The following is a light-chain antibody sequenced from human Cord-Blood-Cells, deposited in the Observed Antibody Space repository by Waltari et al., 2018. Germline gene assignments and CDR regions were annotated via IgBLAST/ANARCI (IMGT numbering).Light chain of an antibody. CDR3: AAWDDSLNGYV. J-gene: IGLJ1*01. V-gene: IGLV1-36*01. CDR2: YDD. Sequence: QSVLTQPPSVSEAPRQRVTISCSGSSSNIGNNAVNWYQQPPGKAPKLLIYYDDLLPSGVSDRCSGSKSGTSASLAISGLQSEDEADYYCAAWDDSLNGYVFGTGTKVTVL. CDR1: SSNIGNNA.